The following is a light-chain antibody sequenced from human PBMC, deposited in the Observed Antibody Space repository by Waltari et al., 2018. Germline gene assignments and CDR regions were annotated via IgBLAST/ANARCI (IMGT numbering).Light chain of an antibody. CDR2: AAS. J-gene: IGKJ3*01. CDR1: QDITNY. V-gene: IGKV1-33*01. Sequence: DIQMTQSPSSLTASVGHRVTITCQASQDITNYLNWYQQKPGKAPKLLINAASNLEAGVPSRFSGSGSGTDFTLTISSLQAEDVAVYSCHQYYTSPFTFGPGTKVDIK. CDR3: HQYYTSPFT.